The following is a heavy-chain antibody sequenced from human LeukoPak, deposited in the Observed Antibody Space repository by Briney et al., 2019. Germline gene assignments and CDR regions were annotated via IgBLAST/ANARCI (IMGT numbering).Heavy chain of an antibody. Sequence: GSLRLSCAASGFTFSSYAMHWVRQAPGKGLEWVAVISYDGSNKYYADSVKGRFTISRDNSKNTLYLQMNSLRAGDTAVYYCARGKGSWSSFDYWGQGTLVTVSS. CDR3: ARGKGSWSSFDY. V-gene: IGHV3-30*04. D-gene: IGHD6-13*01. J-gene: IGHJ4*02. CDR2: ISYDGSNK. CDR1: GFTFSSYA.